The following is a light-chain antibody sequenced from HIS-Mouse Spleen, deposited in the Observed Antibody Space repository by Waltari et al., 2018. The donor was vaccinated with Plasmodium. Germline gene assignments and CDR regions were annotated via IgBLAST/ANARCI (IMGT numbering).Light chain of an antibody. CDR2: EDS. Sequence: SSELTQPPSVSVSPGQTARIPCSGDALPKKYAYWYQQKSGQAPVLVIYEDSKRHSGIPERFSGSRSGTMATVTISGAQVEDEADYYCYSTDGSGNHGVFGGGTKLTVL. V-gene: IGLV3-10*01. CDR1: ALPKKY. J-gene: IGLJ3*02. CDR3: YSTDGSGNHGV.